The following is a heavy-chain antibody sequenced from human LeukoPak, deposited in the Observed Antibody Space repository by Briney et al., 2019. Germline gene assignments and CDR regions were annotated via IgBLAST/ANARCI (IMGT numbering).Heavy chain of an antibody. V-gene: IGHV1-18*01. Sequence: ASVKVSCKASGYTFTSCGISWVRQAPGQGLEWMGWISAYNGNTNYARKLQGRVTMTTDTSTSTAYMELRSLRSDDTAVYYCARGRTVFDAFDIWGQGTMVTVSS. CDR2: ISAYNGNT. CDR3: ARGRTVFDAFDI. CDR1: GYTFTSCG. D-gene: IGHD3-10*01. J-gene: IGHJ3*02.